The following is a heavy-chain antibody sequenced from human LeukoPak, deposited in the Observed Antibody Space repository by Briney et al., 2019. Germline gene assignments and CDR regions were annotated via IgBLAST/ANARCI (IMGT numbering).Heavy chain of an antibody. Sequence: SETLSLTCTVSGGSISSYYWSWIRQPPGKGLEWIGYIYYSGSTNYNPSLKSRATISVDTSKNQFSLKLSSVTAADTAVYYCARRRGTHYYGSGSYYNWFDPWGQGTLVTVSS. J-gene: IGHJ5*02. D-gene: IGHD3-10*01. CDR3: ARRRGTHYYGSGSYYNWFDP. CDR2: IYYSGST. V-gene: IGHV4-59*12. CDR1: GGSISSYY.